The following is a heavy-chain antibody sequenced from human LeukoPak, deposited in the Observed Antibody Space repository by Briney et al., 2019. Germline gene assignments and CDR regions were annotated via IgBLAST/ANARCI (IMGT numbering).Heavy chain of an antibody. Sequence: ASVKVSCTASGYTFTGYYMHWVGQAPGQGLEWMGWINPNSGGTNYAQKFQGRVTMTRDTSISTAYMELSRLKTDDTAVYYCARKVGAPIMGMGYWGQGTLATVSS. CDR2: INPNSGGT. V-gene: IGHV1-2*02. D-gene: IGHD3-16*01. J-gene: IGHJ4*02. CDR3: ARKVGAPIMGMGY. CDR1: GYTFTGYY.